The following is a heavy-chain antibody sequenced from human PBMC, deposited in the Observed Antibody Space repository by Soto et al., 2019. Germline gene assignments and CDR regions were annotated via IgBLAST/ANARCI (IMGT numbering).Heavy chain of an antibody. CDR3: ARDFAYFDS. J-gene: IGHJ4*02. CDR2: VYHTGRT. D-gene: IGHD3-3*01. V-gene: IGHV4-61*01. CDR1: GGSFKSGSYS. Sequence: SETLSLTCTVPGGSFKSGSYSWSWIRQPPGKGLEWIGYVYHTGRTSYNPSLKSRVSISMDTSKNQFSLNLDSVTAADTAVYFCARDFAYFDSWGQGTLVTVSS.